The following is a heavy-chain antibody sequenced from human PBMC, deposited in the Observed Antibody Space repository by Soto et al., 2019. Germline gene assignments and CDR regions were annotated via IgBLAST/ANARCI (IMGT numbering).Heavy chain of an antibody. CDR3: ARDFAYFDS. J-gene: IGHJ4*02. CDR2: VYHTGRT. D-gene: IGHD3-3*01. V-gene: IGHV4-61*01. CDR1: GGSFKSGSYS. Sequence: SETLSLTCTVPGGSFKSGSYSWSWIRQPPGKGLEWIGYVYHTGRTSYNPSLKSRVSISMDTSKNQFSLNLDSVTAADTAVYFCARDFAYFDSWGQGTLVTVSS.